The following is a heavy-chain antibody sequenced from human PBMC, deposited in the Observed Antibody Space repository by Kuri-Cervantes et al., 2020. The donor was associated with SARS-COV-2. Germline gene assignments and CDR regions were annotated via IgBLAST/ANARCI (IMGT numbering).Heavy chain of an antibody. D-gene: IGHD2-2*01. J-gene: IGHJ5*02. CDR2: INAGNGNT. V-gene: IGHV1-3*01. Sequence: ASVKVSCKASGYTFTSYAMHWVRQAPGQRLEWMGWINAGNGNTKYSQKFQGRVTITRDTSASTAYMELSSLRSEDTAVYYCARSFCSSTSCYERNWFDPWGQGTLVTVSS. CDR3: ARSFCSSTSCYERNWFDP. CDR1: GYTFTSYA.